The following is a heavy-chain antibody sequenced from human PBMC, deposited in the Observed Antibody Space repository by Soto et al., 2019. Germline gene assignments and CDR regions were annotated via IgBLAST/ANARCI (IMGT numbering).Heavy chain of an antibody. Sequence: SVKVSCKASGGTFSSYAISWVRQAPGQGLEWMGGIIPIFGTANYAQKFQGRVTMTADASTSTAYMELRSLRSDDTAVYYCARTEELERRLDYWGQGTLVTVSS. CDR2: IIPIFGTA. D-gene: IGHD1-1*01. V-gene: IGHV1-69*13. CDR3: ARTEELERRLDY. CDR1: GGTFSSYA. J-gene: IGHJ4*02.